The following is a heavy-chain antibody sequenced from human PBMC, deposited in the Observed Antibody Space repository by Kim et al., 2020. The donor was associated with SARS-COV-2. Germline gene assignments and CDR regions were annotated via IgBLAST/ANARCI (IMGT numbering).Heavy chain of an antibody. CDR3: ARGIRTRGIINMIVVDSYPRPNWFDP. D-gene: IGHD3-22*01. V-gene: IGHV4-34*01. CDR1: GGSFSGYY. J-gene: IGHJ5*02. CDR2: INHSGST. Sequence: SETLSLTCAVYGGSFSGYYWSWIRQPPGKGLEWIGEINHSGSTNYNPSLKSRVTISVDTSKNQFSLKLSSVTAADTAVYYCARGIRTRGIINMIVVDSYPRPNWFDPWGQGTLVTVSS.